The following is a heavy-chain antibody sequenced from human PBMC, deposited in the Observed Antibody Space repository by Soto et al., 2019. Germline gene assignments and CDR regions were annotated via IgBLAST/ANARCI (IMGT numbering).Heavy chain of an antibody. Sequence: GASVKVSCKASGGTFSSYAISWVRQAPGQGLEWMGGIIPIFGTANYAQKFQGRVTITADKSTSTAYMELSSLRSEDTAVYYCARDPSDSAKLYYYYGMDVWGQGTTVTVS. CDR3: ARDPSDSAKLYYYYGMDV. CDR2: IIPIFGTA. J-gene: IGHJ6*02. V-gene: IGHV1-69*06. CDR1: GGTFSSYA.